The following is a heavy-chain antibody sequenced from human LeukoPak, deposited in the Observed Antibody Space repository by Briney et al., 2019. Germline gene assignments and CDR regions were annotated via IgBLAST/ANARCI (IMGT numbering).Heavy chain of an antibody. CDR3: ARDRSVPFDY. CDR2: ISSSSSYT. J-gene: IGHJ4*02. V-gene: IGHV3-21*01. Sequence: GGSLRLSCAASGFTFSSYSMNWVRQAPGKGLEWVSSISSSSSYTYYADSVKGRFTISRDNAKNSLYLQMNSLRAEDTAVYYCARDRSVPFDYWGQGTLVTVSS. CDR1: GFTFSSYS. D-gene: IGHD3-10*01.